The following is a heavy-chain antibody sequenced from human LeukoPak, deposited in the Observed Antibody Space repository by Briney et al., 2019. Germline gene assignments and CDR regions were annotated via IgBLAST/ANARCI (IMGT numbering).Heavy chain of an antibody. CDR3: XXDRGRTELPLFAY. J-gene: IGHJ4*02. Sequence: GGSLRLSCAAXGXXXXXAXXXXXXXAXXXXXXXVXXXXXXXDGXXTXYAXXVKVRFTISRDDSKNTLYLQMNSLKTEDTAVYXCXXDRGRTELPLFAYWGQGTLVTVSS. CDR1: GXXXXXAX. CDR2: XXXXXDGXXT. V-gene: IGHV3-15*01. D-gene: IGHD1-26*01.